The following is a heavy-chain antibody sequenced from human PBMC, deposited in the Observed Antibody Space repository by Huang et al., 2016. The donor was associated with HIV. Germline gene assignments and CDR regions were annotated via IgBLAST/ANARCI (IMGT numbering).Heavy chain of an antibody. D-gene: IGHD2-21*02. CDR1: GFSFSHYG. V-gene: IGHV3-30*02. J-gene: IGHJ4*02. CDR3: ATDLGGYSFDY. CDR2: IRFDGGNK. Sequence: QEQLVESGGGVVQPGGSLRFSCATSGFSFSHYGMHWVRQAPGKGLEWVVFIRFDGGNKHYADSAKCRFTISRDNSKKMLFLEMNSLRGDDTAFYYCATDLGGYSFDYWGQGALVSVSS.